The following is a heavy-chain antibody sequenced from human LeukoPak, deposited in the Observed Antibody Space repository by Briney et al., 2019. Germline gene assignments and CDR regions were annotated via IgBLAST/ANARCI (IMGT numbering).Heavy chain of an antibody. V-gene: IGHV4-39*07. Sequence: SETLSLTCTVSGGSISSSSYYWGRLRQPPGKGLVWFGCIYYSGSTYYIPSLKSRVTITLDTSKNQFSLKLSSVTAADTAVYYCARLTSSWYQDWYFDLWGRGTLVTVSS. CDR1: GGSISSSSYY. CDR2: IYYSGST. CDR3: ARLTSSWYQDWYFDL. J-gene: IGHJ2*01. D-gene: IGHD6-13*01.